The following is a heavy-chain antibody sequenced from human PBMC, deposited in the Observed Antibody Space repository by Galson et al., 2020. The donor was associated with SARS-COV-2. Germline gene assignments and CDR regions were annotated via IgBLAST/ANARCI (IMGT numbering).Heavy chain of an antibody. J-gene: IGHJ4*02. CDR1: GFTFSSSA. CDR3: ARETDDHTSSWHDY. CDR2: ISYDGTTK. D-gene: IGHD6-13*01. V-gene: IGHV3-30*04. Sequence: QLGESLKISCAASGFTFSSSAMHWVRQAPGKGLEWVAIISYDGTTKYKSDSVKGRFTISRDNSKNTLYLQMNSLRPDDTAVYYCARETDDHTSSWHDYWGQGTLVTVSS.